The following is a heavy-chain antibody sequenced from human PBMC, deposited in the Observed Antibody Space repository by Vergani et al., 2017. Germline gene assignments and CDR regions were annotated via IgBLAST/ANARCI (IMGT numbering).Heavy chain of an antibody. Sequence: QVQLVESGGGVVQPGRSLRLSCAASGFTFSSYGMHWVRQAPGKGLEWVAVISYDGSNKYYADSVKGRFTISRDNSKNTLYRQMNSLRAEDTAVYYCAKDRGDSSGLPDYWGQGTLVTVSS. D-gene: IGHD3-22*01. V-gene: IGHV3-30*18. J-gene: IGHJ4*02. CDR2: ISYDGSNK. CDR1: GFTFSSYG. CDR3: AKDRGDSSGLPDY.